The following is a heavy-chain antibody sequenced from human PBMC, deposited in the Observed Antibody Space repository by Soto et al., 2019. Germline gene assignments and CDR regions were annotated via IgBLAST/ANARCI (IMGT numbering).Heavy chain of an antibody. Sequence: GGALILSYVGSGFTFSNYGMHWVRQAPSKGLERVAVIWHDGSNKYYADTVKGRFTISRDNSKNTVYMQMNSLRAEDTAVYYCARYTGDDILTGQFEYWGQGTQVTVSS. CDR2: IWHDGSNK. D-gene: IGHD3-9*01. V-gene: IGHV3-33*01. CDR1: GFTFSNYG. J-gene: IGHJ4*02. CDR3: ARYTGDDILTGQFEY.